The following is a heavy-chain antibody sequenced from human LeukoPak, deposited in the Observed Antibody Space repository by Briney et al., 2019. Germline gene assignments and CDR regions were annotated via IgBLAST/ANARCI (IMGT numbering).Heavy chain of an antibody. CDR2: IIPIFGTA. D-gene: IGHD2-2*01. CDR3: ARHGCPNCYHIDF. CDR1: GGTFSSYA. V-gene: IGHV1-69*06. Sequence: SVKVSCKASGGTFSSYAISWVRQAPGQGLEWMGGIIPIFGTANYAQKFQGRVTITADKSTSTAYMELSSLRSEDTAVYYCARHGCPNCYHIDFWGQGTLVTVSS. J-gene: IGHJ4*02.